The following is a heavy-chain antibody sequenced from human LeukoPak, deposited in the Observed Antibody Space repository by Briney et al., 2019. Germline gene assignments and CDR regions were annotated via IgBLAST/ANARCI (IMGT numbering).Heavy chain of an antibody. CDR3: AKSPKTGFLFDY. Sequence: GGSLRLSCAASGFTVGDNYMSWVRQAPGKGLEWVSVIYGGVNTVYADSVKGRFTISRDNSKNTLYLQMNSLRAEDTAVYYCAKSPKTGFLFDYWGKGTLVTVSS. D-gene: IGHD1-1*01. V-gene: IGHV3-66*01. CDR2: IYGGVNT. J-gene: IGHJ4*02. CDR1: GFTVGDNY.